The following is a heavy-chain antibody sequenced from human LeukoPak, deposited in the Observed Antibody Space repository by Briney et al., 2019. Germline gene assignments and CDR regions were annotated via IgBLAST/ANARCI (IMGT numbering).Heavy chain of an antibody. CDR3: ARGWAYSSSLYYLDY. J-gene: IGHJ4*02. D-gene: IGHD6-13*01. V-gene: IGHV3-7*05. Sequence: GGPLRLSCAASGFTFSSYRMSWARPAPGKTLEGVANIKQEGSEKYYVDSVKGRFTSSRDNAKNSLYLQMNGRRAEDTAVYYGARGWAYSSSLYYLDYWGEGTLVTVSS. CDR1: GFTFSSYR. CDR2: IKQEGSEK.